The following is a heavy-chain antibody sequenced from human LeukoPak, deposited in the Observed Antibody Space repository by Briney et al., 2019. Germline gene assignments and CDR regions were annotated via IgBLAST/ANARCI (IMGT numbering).Heavy chain of an antibody. CDR2: IYYSGST. CDR3: ARYISAVAGPYFDY. CDR1: GGSISSSSYY. V-gene: IGHV4-39*07. J-gene: IGHJ4*02. D-gene: IGHD6-19*01. Sequence: PSETLSLTCTVSGGSISSSSYYWGWIRQPPGKGLEWIGSIYYSGSTYYNPSLKSRVTISVDTSKNQFSLKLSSVTAADTAVYYCARYISAVAGPYFDYWGQGTLVTVSS.